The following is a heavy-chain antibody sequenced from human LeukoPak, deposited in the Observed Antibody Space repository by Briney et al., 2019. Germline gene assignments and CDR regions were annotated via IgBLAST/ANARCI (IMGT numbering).Heavy chain of an antibody. CDR1: GFTFSSYW. CDR2: IKHDGSEE. V-gene: IGHV3-7*01. D-gene: IGHD6-13*01. J-gene: IGHJ4*02. Sequence: GGSLRLSCVVSGFTFSSYWMSWVRQAPGKGLEWVANIKHDGSEEYYVDSVKGRFTISRDNAKNSVYLQVSSLRAEDTAVYYCARAQAAAIDYWGQGTLVTVSS. CDR3: ARAQAAAIDY.